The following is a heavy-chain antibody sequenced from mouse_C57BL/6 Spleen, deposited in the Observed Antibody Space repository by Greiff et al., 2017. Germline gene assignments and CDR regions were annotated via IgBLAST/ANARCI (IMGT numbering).Heavy chain of an antibody. D-gene: IGHD1-1*01. Sequence: EVKLQESGPVLVKPGASVKMSCKASGYTFTDYYMNWVKQSHGKSLEWIGVINPYNGGTSYNQKFKGKATLTVDKSSSTAYMELNSLTSEDSAVYYCAVHYYGSSLYYAMDYWGQGTSVTVSS. CDR1: GYTFTDYY. CDR2: INPYNGGT. CDR3: AVHYYGSSLYYAMDY. J-gene: IGHJ4*01. V-gene: IGHV1-19*01.